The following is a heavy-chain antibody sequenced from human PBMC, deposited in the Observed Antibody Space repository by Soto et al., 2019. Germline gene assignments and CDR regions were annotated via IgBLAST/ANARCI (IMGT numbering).Heavy chain of an antibody. Sequence: EVQLVESGGGLVKPGESLRLSCAASGFTFTNAWMGWVRQAPGKGLEWVGRVKSKSDGETTDYAAPVKGRFTISRDDSKNTLYLQMNGLNAEDTAVYYCSTDRRIASSDYWGQGTLVTVSS. D-gene: IGHD2-21*01. V-gene: IGHV3-15*01. J-gene: IGHJ4*02. CDR2: VKSKSDGETT. CDR3: STDRRIASSDY. CDR1: GFTFTNAW.